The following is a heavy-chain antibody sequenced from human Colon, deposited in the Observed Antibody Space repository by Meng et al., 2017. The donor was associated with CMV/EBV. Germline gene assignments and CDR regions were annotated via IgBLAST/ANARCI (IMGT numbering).Heavy chain of an antibody. CDR3: ASSRGPGGYFYGMDT. J-gene: IGHJ6*02. V-gene: IGHV3-23*03. CDR1: GFTFSSYS. CDR2: IYSGGDDT. Sequence: GGSLRLSCAASGFTFSSYSMNWVRQAPGKGLEWVSLIYSGGDDTYYADSVKGRFTISRDNAKNMLYLQMNSLRAEDTAVYYCASSRGPGGYFYGMDTWGQGTTVTVSS. D-gene: IGHD3-10*01.